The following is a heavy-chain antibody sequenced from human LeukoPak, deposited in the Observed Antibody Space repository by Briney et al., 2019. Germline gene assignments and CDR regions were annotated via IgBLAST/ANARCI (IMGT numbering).Heavy chain of an antibody. CDR1: GFTFSSYS. V-gene: IGHV3-7*03. D-gene: IGHD3-16*02. CDR3: AKDSSYHGQ. J-gene: IGHJ4*02. CDR2: IKQDGSEK. Sequence: GGSLRLSCAASGFTFSSYSMNWVRQAPGKGLEWVANIKQDGSEKYYVDSVKGRFTISRDNAKNSLYLQMNSLRVEDTAVYYCAKDSSYHGQWGQGTLVTVSS.